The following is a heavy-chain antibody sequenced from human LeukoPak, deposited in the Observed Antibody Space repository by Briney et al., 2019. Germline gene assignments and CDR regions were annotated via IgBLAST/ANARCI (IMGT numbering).Heavy chain of an antibody. Sequence: GGSLRLSCAASGFDFSRYWMHWVRQVPGKEVVWVSHSHNDGNSVSYADSVKGRFTVSRDNAKNTLYLQMNRLRAEDTAVYYCVRHNYGYDYWGQETQVTVSS. D-gene: IGHD3-10*01. CDR2: SHNDGNSV. J-gene: IGHJ4*02. V-gene: IGHV3-74*01. CDR1: GFDFSRYW. CDR3: VRHNYGYDY.